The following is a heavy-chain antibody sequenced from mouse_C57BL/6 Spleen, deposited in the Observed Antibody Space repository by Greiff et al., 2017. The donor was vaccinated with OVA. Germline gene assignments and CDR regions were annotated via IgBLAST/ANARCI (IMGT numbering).Heavy chain of an antibody. D-gene: IGHD1-1*01. J-gene: IGHJ4*01. CDR2: ISYDGSN. Sequence: EVQVVESGPGLVKPSQSLSLTCSVTGYSITSGYYWNWIRQFPGNKLEWMGYISYDGSNNYNPSLKNRISITRDTSKNQFFLKLNSVTTEDTATYYCARAFYYYGTAMDYWGQGTSVTVSS. CDR1: GYSITSGYY. CDR3: ARAFYYYGTAMDY. V-gene: IGHV3-6*01.